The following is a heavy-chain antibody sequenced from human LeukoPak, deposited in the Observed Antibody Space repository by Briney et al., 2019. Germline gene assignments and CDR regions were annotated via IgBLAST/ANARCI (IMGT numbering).Heavy chain of an antibody. Sequence: GGSLRLSCAASGFTFSSYSMNWVRQAPGKGLEWVSYISSSSSTIYYADSVKGRFTIPRDNAKNSLYLQMNSLRAEDTAVYYCARDRSGSYTSAFDIWGQGTMVTVSS. CDR2: ISSSSSTI. V-gene: IGHV3-48*01. D-gene: IGHD1-26*01. CDR3: ARDRSGSYTSAFDI. CDR1: GFTFSSYS. J-gene: IGHJ3*02.